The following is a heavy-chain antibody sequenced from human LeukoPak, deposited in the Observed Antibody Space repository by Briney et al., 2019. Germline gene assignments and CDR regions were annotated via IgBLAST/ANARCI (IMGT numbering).Heavy chain of an antibody. J-gene: IGHJ4*02. CDR3: ARAPYGANSPSDY. Sequence: GGSLRLSCAASGFTFSSYSMNWVRQAPGKGLEWVSSISSSSSYIYYADSVKGRFTISRDSANNSLYLQINSLRAEDTAVYYCARAPYGANSPSDYWGQGTLVTVSS. CDR1: GFTFSSYS. V-gene: IGHV3-21*01. D-gene: IGHD4-23*01. CDR2: ISSSSSYI.